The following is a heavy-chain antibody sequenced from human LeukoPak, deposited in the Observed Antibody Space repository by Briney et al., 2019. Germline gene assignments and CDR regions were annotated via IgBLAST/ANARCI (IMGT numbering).Heavy chain of an antibody. V-gene: IGHV1-2*02. Sequence: ASVKVSCKASGYTFTGYYMHWVRQAPGQGLEWMGWINPNSGVTNYAQKFQGRVTMTRDTSINTAYMELSRLRSDDTAVYYCARGAGTTAQDFDYWGQGTLVTVSS. CDR3: ARGAGTTAQDFDY. CDR2: INPNSGVT. D-gene: IGHD1-7*01. J-gene: IGHJ4*02. CDR1: GYTFTGYY.